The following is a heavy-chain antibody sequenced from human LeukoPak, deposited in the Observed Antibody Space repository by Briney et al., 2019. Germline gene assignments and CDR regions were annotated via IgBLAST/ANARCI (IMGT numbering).Heavy chain of an antibody. CDR3: AKNGYSSGWRPDY. CDR2: ISSSSSYI. V-gene: IGHV3-21*01. J-gene: IGHJ4*02. Sequence: GGSLRLSCAASGFTFSSYSMNWVRQAPGKGLEWVSSISSSSSYIYYADSVKGRFTISRDNAKNSLYLQMNSLRAEDTAVCYCAKNGYSSGWRPDYWGQGTLVTVSS. D-gene: IGHD6-19*01. CDR1: GFTFSSYS.